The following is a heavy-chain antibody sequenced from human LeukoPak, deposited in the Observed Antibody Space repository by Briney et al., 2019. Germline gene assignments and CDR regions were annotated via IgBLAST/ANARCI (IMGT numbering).Heavy chain of an antibody. V-gene: IGHV3-23*01. CDR3: ARGTYYDYVWGSYRWAGGDY. CDR2: IVASGDGT. J-gene: IGHJ4*02. D-gene: IGHD3-16*02. CDR1: GFTFSSTV. Sequence: GGSLRLSCAASGFTFSSTVMTWVRQAPGKGLEWISSIVASGDGTNYADSVKGRFTISRDNSKNTLDLQMNSLRAEDTAVYYCARGTYYDYVWGSYRWAGGDYWGQGTLVTVSS.